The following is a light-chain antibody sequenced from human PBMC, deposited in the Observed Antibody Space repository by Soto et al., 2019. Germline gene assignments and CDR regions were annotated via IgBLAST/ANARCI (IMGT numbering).Light chain of an antibody. CDR2: DIT. V-gene: IGLV2-14*03. Sequence: QSALTQPASVSGSPGQSITISCTGTSSDVGGYNYVSWYQHHPGKAPKLIIYDITNRPSGVSDRFSGSKSGNTASLTISGVEAEDESDYYCSSYTIMITVLFGGGTKVTVL. CDR1: SSDVGGYNY. CDR3: SSYTIMITVL. J-gene: IGLJ2*01.